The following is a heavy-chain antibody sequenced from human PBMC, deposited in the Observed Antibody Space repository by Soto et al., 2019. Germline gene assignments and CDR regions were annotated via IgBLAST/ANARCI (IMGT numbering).Heavy chain of an antibody. CDR2: IYYSGST. J-gene: IGHJ4*02. Sequence: SETLSLTCTVSGGSISSSSYYWGWIRQPPGKGLEWIGSIYYSGSTYYNPSLKSRVTISVDTSKNQFSLKLSSVTAADTAVYYCARLGHYDILTVYPRPQFDYWGQRTLVTVSS. V-gene: IGHV4-39*01. CDR1: GGSISSSSYY. CDR3: ARLGHYDILTVYPRPQFDY. D-gene: IGHD3-9*01.